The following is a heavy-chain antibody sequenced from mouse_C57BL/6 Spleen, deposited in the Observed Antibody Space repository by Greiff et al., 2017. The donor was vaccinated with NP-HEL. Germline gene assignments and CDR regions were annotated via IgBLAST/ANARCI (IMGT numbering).Heavy chain of an antibody. CDR1: GFTFSDYY. Sequence: EVQLVESGGGLVQPGGSLKLSCAASGFTFSDYYMYWVRQTPEKRLEWVAYISNGGGSTYYPDTVKGRFTISRDNAKNTLYLQMSRLKSEDTAMYYCARHRGRGYFDVWGTGTTVTVSS. CDR2: ISNGGGST. CDR3: ARHRGRGYFDV. V-gene: IGHV5-12*01. D-gene: IGHD3-1*01. J-gene: IGHJ1*03.